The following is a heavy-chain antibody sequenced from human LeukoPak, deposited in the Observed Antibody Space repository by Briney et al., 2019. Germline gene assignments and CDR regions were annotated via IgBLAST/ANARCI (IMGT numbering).Heavy chain of an antibody. Sequence: GSLRLSCTASGFTFSNSWVHWVRQAPGKGLVWVSRIDSDGSTTRYADSVKGRFTISRDNAKNTLALQMNSLRAEDTAVYYCARDTMLGMGNPWGQGTLVTVSS. CDR3: ARDTMLGMGNP. V-gene: IGHV3-74*01. CDR2: IDSDGSTT. CDR1: GFTFSNSW. J-gene: IGHJ5*02. D-gene: IGHD3-10*02.